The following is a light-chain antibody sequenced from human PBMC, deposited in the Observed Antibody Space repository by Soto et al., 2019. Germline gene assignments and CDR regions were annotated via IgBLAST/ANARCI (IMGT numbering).Light chain of an antibody. CDR3: QHYNSYSEA. CDR2: QAS. Sequence: DIQMTQKTSTLSASVGDRVTITCRASQSIDTWLAWYQQKPGKAPQVLINQASTLESGVPSRFSGSGSGTEFTLTISSLQPDDFTTYYCQHYNSYSEAFGQGAKVDI. V-gene: IGKV1-5*03. J-gene: IGKJ1*01. CDR1: QSIDTW.